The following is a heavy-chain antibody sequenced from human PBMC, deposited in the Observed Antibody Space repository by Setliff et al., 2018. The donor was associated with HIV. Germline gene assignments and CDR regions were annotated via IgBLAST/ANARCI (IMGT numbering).Heavy chain of an antibody. CDR1: GFTFSSYG. CDR3: AKDSPRRLVIDY. J-gene: IGHJ4*02. Sequence: PVGSLRLSCAASGFTFSSYGMHWVRQAPGKGLEWVAVIWYDGSNKYYADSVKGRFTISRDNSKNTLYLQMNSLRAEDTAVYYCAKDSPRRLVIDYWGQGTLVTVSS. V-gene: IGHV3-30*02. CDR2: IWYDGSNK. D-gene: IGHD3-9*01.